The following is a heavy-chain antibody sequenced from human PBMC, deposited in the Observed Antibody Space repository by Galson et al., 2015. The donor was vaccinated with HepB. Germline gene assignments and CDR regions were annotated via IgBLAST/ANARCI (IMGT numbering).Heavy chain of an antibody. CDR2: IGGRGDTI. Sequence: SLRLSCAASGFTSGSYAMSWVRQAPGKGLEWVSSIGGRGDTIRYADSVKGRFTISRENSKHTLYLQMSSLRAEDTAVYYCAKGSDMYNWNYGGVGCWGQGILVTVSS. D-gene: IGHD1-7*01. J-gene: IGHJ4*02. CDR1: GFTSGSYA. CDR3: AKGSDMYNWNYGGVGC. V-gene: IGHV3-23*01.